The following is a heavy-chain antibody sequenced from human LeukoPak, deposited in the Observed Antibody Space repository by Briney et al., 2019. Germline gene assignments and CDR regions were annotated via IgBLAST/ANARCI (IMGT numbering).Heavy chain of an antibody. J-gene: IGHJ4*02. CDR3: ARRATYYDILTGYHTYYFDY. CDR1: GGSFSGYY. Sequence: PSETLSLTCAVYGGSFSGYYWSWIRQPPGKGLEWIGEINHSGSTNYNPSLKSRVTISVDTSKNQFSLKLSSVTAADTAVYYCARRATYYDILTGYHTYYFDYWGQGTLVTVSS. D-gene: IGHD3-9*01. V-gene: IGHV4-34*01. CDR2: INHSGST.